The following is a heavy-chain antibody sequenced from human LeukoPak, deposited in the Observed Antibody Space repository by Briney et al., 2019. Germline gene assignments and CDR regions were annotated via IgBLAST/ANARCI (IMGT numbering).Heavy chain of an antibody. Sequence: SVKVSCKASGGTFSSYSISWVRQAPGQALEWVGGIIPIFGTANYAQKFQRRDTITADESTSTAYMELSSLRSEDTAVYYCARVVATILPDWGQGTLVTVSS. CDR2: IIPIFGTA. D-gene: IGHD5-24*01. CDR3: ARVVATILPD. CDR1: GGTFSSYS. J-gene: IGHJ4*02. V-gene: IGHV1-69*13.